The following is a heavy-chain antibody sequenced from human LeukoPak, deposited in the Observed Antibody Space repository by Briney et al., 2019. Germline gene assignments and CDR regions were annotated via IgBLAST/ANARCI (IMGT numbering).Heavy chain of an antibody. J-gene: IGHJ4*02. Sequence: SETLSLPCTVSGGSISSSRYYWSWLPQPPGPGLEWIGYVYHTGHTHYTPPLKSRVTVSLHTSRTQVSLILSSVTAADTAVYYCARHRFGHLFDYWGQGTLVFVSS. CDR3: ARHRFGHLFDY. CDR1: GGSISSSRYY. CDR2: VYHTGHT. V-gene: IGHV4-61*01. D-gene: IGHD3-16*01.